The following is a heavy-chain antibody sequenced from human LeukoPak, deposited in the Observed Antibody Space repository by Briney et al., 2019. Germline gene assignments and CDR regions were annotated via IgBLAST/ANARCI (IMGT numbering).Heavy chain of an antibody. J-gene: IGHJ4*02. CDR2: INPNSGGT. D-gene: IGHD3-9*01. CDR1: GYTFTGYY. V-gene: IGHV1-2*02. Sequence: ASVKVSCKASGYTFTGYYMHWVRQAPGQGLEWMGWINPNSGGTKYAEKFQGRVTMTRDTSISTAYMELSRLRSDDTAVFYCARVSYDILTGFQWGQGTQVTVSS. CDR3: ARVSYDILTGFQ.